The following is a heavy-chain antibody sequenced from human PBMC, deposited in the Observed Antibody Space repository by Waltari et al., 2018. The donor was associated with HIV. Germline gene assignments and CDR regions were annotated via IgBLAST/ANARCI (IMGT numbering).Heavy chain of an antibody. D-gene: IGHD2-2*01. Sequence: QVQLVQSGAEVKKPGASVKVSFKVSGQTLPELPMHWVRQAPGKGLEWMGGFDPEDAETIYAQKFQGRVTMTEDTSTDTAYMELSSLRSEDTALYYCATAQICSTSSCYDYWGQGTLVTVSS. V-gene: IGHV1-24*01. CDR2: FDPEDAET. CDR1: GQTLPELP. J-gene: IGHJ4*02. CDR3: ATAQICSTSSCYDY.